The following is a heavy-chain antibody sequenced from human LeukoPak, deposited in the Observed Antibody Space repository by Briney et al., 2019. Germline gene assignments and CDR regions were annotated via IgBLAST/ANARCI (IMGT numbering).Heavy chain of an antibody. D-gene: IGHD6-6*01. CDR1: GGTFSSYA. Sequence: SVKVSCKASGGTFSSYAISWVRQAPGQGLEWMGGIIPIFGTANYAQKFQGRVTITTDESTSTAYMELSSLRSEDTAVYYCARDESYSSSSFDYWGQGTLVTVSS. CDR2: IIPIFGTA. J-gene: IGHJ4*02. CDR3: ARDESYSSSSFDY. V-gene: IGHV1-69*05.